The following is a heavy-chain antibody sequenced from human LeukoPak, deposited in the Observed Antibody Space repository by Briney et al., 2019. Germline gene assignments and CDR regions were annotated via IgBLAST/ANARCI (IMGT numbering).Heavy chain of an antibody. CDR3: AQGFLASCSGTRCYPFDH. CDR2: IMGSGGNT. V-gene: IGHV3-23*01. D-gene: IGHD2-15*01. CDR1: GCTFSSYA. Sequence: PGGSLRLSCAASGCTFSSYAMNWVRQTPGKGLEWVWPIMGSGGNTYHADSVKGRFTISRDNTDNTVYMQMDSLRPEATAVYYCAQGFLASCSGTRCYPFDHWGQGTPVSVRS. J-gene: IGHJ4*02.